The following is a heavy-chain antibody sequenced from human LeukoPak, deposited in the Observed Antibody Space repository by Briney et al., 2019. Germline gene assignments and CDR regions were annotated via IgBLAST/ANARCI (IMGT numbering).Heavy chain of an antibody. CDR1: GFTFSSYA. V-gene: IGHV3-30-3*01. CDR2: ISYDGSNK. CDR3: ARESRTMIVVVITPTYYDGMDV. Sequence: GGSLRLSCAASGFTFSSYAMHWVRQAPGKGLEWVAVISYDGSNKYYADSVKGRFTISRDNSKNTLYLQMNSLRAEDTAVYYCARESRTMIVVVITPTYYDGMDVWGQGTTVTVSS. D-gene: IGHD3-22*01. J-gene: IGHJ6*02.